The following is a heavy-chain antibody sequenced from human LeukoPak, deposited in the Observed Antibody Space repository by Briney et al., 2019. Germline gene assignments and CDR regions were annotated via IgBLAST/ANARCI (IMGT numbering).Heavy chain of an antibody. V-gene: IGHV3-53*01. CDR2: ICSGGST. D-gene: IGHD3-22*01. CDR1: GFTVSSNY. CDR3: AREDLLYYYDSSGYYWRYYFDY. J-gene: IGHJ4*02. Sequence: GGSLRLSCAASGFTVSSNYMSWVRQAPGKGLEWVSVICSGGSTYYADSVESRFTISRDNAKNSLYLQMNSLRAEDTAVYYCAREDLLYYYDSSGYYWRYYFDYWGQGTLVTVSS.